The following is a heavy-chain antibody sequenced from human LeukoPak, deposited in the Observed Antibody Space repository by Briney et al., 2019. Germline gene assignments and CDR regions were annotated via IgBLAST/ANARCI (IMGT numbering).Heavy chain of an antibody. V-gene: IGHV4-39*07. CDR1: GGSVSSGSYY. J-gene: IGHJ4*02. Sequence: SETLSLTCTVSGGSVSSGSYYWSWIRQPPGKGLEWIGEINHSGSTNYNPSLKSRVTISVDTSKNQFSLKLSSVTAADTAVYYCARSYYYDSSAYWGQGTLVTVSS. D-gene: IGHD3-22*01. CDR2: INHSGST. CDR3: ARSYYYDSSAY.